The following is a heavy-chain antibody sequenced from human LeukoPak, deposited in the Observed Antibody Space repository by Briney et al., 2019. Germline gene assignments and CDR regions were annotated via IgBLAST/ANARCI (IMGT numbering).Heavy chain of an antibody. CDR1: GGSISSSSYY. D-gene: IGHD1-14*01. Sequence: PSETLSLTCTVSGGSISSSSYYWSWIRQPAGKGLEWIGRIYTSGSTNYNPSLKSRVTMSVDTSKNQFSLKLSSVTAADTAVYYCGGPGNYMDVWGKGTTVTVSS. CDR2: IYTSGST. CDR3: GGPGNYMDV. J-gene: IGHJ6*03. V-gene: IGHV4-61*02.